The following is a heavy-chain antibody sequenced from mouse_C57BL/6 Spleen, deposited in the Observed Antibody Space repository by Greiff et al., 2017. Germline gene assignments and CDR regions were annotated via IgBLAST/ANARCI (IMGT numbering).Heavy chain of an antibody. CDR1: GYTFTSYW. CDR3: ARGDYGSTYFDY. V-gene: IGHV1S12*01. J-gene: IGHJ2*01. CDR2: IYPRDGST. Sequence: VQLQQPGAELVKPGASVKLSCKASGYTFTSYWMHWVKQRPEQGLEWIGYIYPRDGSTKYNEKFKGKATLTADKSSSTAYMQLNSLTSEDSAVYFCARGDYGSTYFDYWGQGTTLTVSS. D-gene: IGHD1-1*01.